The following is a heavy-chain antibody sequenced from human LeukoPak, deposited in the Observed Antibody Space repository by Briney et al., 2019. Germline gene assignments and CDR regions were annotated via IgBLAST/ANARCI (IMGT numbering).Heavy chain of an antibody. V-gene: IGHV3-7*01. D-gene: IGHD3-3*01. CDR1: GFTFNSYW. CDR2: IKQDGSEK. Sequence: GGSLRLSCAAPGFTFNSYWMSWVRQAPGKGLEWVTNIKQDGSEKKYVDSVKGRFTISRDNAKNSLFLQMNSLRAEDTAVYYCAKDRDDDVYAFDIWGQGTLVTVSS. J-gene: IGHJ3*02. CDR3: AKDRDDDVYAFDI.